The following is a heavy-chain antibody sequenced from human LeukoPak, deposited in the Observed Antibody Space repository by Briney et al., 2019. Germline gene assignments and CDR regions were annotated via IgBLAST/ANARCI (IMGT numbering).Heavy chain of an antibody. Sequence: PGGSLRLSCAASGFTFRIYAMSWVRQAPGKGLEWVSAFSGSGGSTYYADSVKGRFTISRDNSKNTLYLQMNSLRADDTAVYYCAKGDSYCGGDCYPDWGQGTLVTVSS. CDR1: GFTFRIYA. V-gene: IGHV3-23*01. J-gene: IGHJ4*02. CDR3: AKGDSYCGGDCYPD. CDR2: FSGSGGST. D-gene: IGHD2-21*02.